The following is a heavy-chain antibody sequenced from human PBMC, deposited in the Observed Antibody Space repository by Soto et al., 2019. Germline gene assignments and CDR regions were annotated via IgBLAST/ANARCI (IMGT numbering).Heavy chain of an antibody. CDR3: ARDTLREVVVIDY. CDR2: TYYRSKWYN. D-gene: IGHD3-22*01. V-gene: IGHV6-1*01. CDR1: GDSVSGNSAA. J-gene: IGHJ4*02. Sequence: SQTLSLTCAISGDSVSGNSAAWDWISHSPSRCLEWLGRTYYRSKWYNDYAVSVKSRITINPDTSRNQFSLQLNSVTPEDTAVYYCARDTLREVVVIDYWGQGTLVTVSS.